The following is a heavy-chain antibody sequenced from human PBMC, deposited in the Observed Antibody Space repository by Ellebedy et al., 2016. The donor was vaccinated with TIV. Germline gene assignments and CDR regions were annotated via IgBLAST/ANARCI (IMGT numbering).Heavy chain of an antibody. Sequence: GESLKISXAASGFTFSNYAMTWVRQAPGKGLEWVSAISGSGGSTYYADSVKGRFTISTDNSKNTLYLQMNNLRADDTAVYYCARDSGRDWGQGTLVTVSS. CDR1: GFTFSNYA. CDR3: ARDSGRD. J-gene: IGHJ4*02. CDR2: ISGSGGST. V-gene: IGHV3-23*01. D-gene: IGHD1-26*01.